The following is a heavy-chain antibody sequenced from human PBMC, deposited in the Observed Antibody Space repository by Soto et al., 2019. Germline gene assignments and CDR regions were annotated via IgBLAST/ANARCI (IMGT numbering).Heavy chain of an antibody. CDR2: ISGSGGST. J-gene: IGHJ4*02. V-gene: IGHV3-23*01. CDR1: GFTFSSFA. D-gene: IGHD6-19*01. CDR3: AKDRKSGSGWYWNY. Sequence: GGSLRLSYAASGFTFSSFAMSWVRQAPGKGLEWVSGISGSGGSTYYADSVEGRFTISRDNSKNTLYLQMNSLRGEDTAVYYCAKDRKSGSGWYWNYWGQGTLVTVSS.